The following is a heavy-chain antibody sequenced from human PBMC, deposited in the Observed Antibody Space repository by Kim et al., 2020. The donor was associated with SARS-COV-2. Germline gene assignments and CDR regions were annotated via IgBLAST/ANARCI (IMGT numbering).Heavy chain of an antibody. J-gene: IGHJ4*02. V-gene: IGHV1-3*01. D-gene: IGHD1-1*01. CDR3: ARGGTITYYYFDY. CDR1: GYTFTKSA. Sequence: AAVKVSCKASGYTFTKSAIHWVRQAPGQRLEWMGWINAGNGNTKYSQKFQGRVTITRDTSASTAYMELYSLRSEDTAVYYCARGGTITYYYFDYCGQGTL. CDR2: INAGNGNT.